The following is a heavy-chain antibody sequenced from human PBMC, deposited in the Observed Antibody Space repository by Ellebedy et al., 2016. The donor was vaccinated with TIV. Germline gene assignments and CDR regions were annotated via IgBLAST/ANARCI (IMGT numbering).Heavy chain of an antibody. V-gene: IGHV4-39*07. CDR2: VYYSGSP. CDR1: GGSVSSTRYY. Sequence: MPSETLSLTCSVSGGSVSSTRYYWAWIRQPPGKGLEYIGSVYYSGSPYYNPSFKSRVTLSADTSKNQFSLKVNSVTAADTAIYYCASHRGFYSGWSFDYWGQGTLITVSS. J-gene: IGHJ4*02. D-gene: IGHD5-12*01. CDR3: ASHRGFYSGWSFDY.